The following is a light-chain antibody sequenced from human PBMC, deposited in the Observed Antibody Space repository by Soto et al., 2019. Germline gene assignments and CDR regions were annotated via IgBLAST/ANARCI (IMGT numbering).Light chain of an antibody. CDR3: GSHAGNSNLV. CDR1: SSDVGGYHY. J-gene: IGLJ3*02. V-gene: IGLV2-8*01. CDR2: EVT. Sequence: QSALTQPPSASGSPGQSVTISCTGTSSDVGGYHYVSWYQQHPGKAPKLMIHEVTKRPSGVPDRFSGSKSGNTASLTVSGLQGEDEADYYCGSHAGNSNLVFGGGTKVTVL.